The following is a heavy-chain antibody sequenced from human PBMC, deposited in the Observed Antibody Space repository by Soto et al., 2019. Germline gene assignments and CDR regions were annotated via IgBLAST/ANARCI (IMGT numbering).Heavy chain of an antibody. Sequence: ASVKVSCKASTGNYLHWVRQAPGQGLEWMGWINPNSGGTHYAEQFQGRVTINPDTSKNQFSLQLNSVTPEDTAVYYCARIVGEAVDYWGQGTLVTVSS. D-gene: IGHD1-26*01. J-gene: IGHJ4*02. CDR2: INPNSGGT. V-gene: IGHV1-2*02. CDR1: TGNY. CDR3: ARIVGEAVDY.